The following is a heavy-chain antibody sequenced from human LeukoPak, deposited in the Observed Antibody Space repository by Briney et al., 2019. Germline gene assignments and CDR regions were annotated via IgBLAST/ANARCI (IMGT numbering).Heavy chain of an antibody. J-gene: IGHJ4*02. D-gene: IGHD6-13*01. Sequence: SETLSLTCAVSGGSISSGGYSWSWIRQPPGKGLEWIGYIYHSGSTNYNPSLKSRVTISVDKSKNQFSLKLSSVTAADTAVYYCARDPGQQLMGLDYWGQGTLVTVSS. V-gene: IGHV4-30-2*01. CDR2: IYHSGST. CDR1: GGSISSGGYS. CDR3: ARDPGQQLMGLDY.